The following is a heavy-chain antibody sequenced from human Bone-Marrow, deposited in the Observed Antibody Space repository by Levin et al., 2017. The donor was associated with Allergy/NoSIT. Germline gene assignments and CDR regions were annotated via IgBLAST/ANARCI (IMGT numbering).Heavy chain of an antibody. D-gene: IGHD3-10*01. Sequence: ASVKVSCKASGGRFSNYAISWVRQAPGQGLEWMGGIIPAFGSTNYAQKFQGRVTIIADESTSTAYMELRSLKSEDTAVYYCARARDGYYGSGSCDFWGQGTLLTVSS. CDR1: GGRFSNYA. J-gene: IGHJ4*02. CDR3: ARARDGYYGSGSCDF. V-gene: IGHV1-69*13. CDR2: IIPAFGST.